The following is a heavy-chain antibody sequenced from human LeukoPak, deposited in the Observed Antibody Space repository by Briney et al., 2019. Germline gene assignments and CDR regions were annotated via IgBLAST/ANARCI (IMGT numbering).Heavy chain of an antibody. CDR1: GGSFSGYY. Sequence: KPSETLSLTCAVYGGSFSGYYWSWIRQPPGKGLEWIGEINHSGSTNYNPSLKSRVTISVDTSKNQFSLKLSSVTAADTAVYYCARIWNSRTNAFDIWGQGTMVTVSS. V-gene: IGHV4-34*01. CDR3: ARIWNSRTNAFDI. CDR2: INHSGST. J-gene: IGHJ3*02. D-gene: IGHD1-7*01.